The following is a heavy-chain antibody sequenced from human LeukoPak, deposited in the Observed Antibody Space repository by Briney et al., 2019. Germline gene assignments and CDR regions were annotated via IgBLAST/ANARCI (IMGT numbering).Heavy chain of an antibody. J-gene: IGHJ3*01. CDR2: THNSGST. CDR3: AREKRIAVAGRDVFDV. V-gene: IGHV4-59*01. Sequence: SETLSLTCTVSGGAISNYYWRWIRQPPGKGLEWIGYTHNSGSTNYNPSLKSRVTISVDTSKNQFSLNLNSVTAADTAVYYCAREKRIAVAGRDVFDVWGQGTMVTVSS. D-gene: IGHD6-13*01. CDR1: GGAISNYY.